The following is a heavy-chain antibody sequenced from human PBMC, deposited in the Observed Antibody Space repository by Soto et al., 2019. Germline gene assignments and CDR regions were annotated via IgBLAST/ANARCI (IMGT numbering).Heavy chain of an antibody. CDR2: IDPSDSYT. J-gene: IGHJ5*02. Sequence: PGESLKISCKGSGYSFTSYWISWVRQMPGKGLEWMGRIDPSDSYTNYSPSFQGHVTISADKSISTAYLQWSSLKASYTAMYYCARHKGHYDFCHGPGWFDPWCQGNLVTVSS. D-gene: IGHD3-3*01. CDR1: GYSFTSYW. CDR3: ARHKGHYDFCHGPGWFDP. V-gene: IGHV5-10-1*01.